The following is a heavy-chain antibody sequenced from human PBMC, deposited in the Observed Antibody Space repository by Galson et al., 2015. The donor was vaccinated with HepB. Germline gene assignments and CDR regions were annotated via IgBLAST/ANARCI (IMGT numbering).Heavy chain of an antibody. CDR2: ISAYNGNT. D-gene: IGHD6-13*01. V-gene: IGHV1-18*01. CDR3: ARDGRIAAAGTFSFGYYYGMDV. Sequence: SVKVSCKASGYTFTRYGISWVRQAPGQGLEWMGWISAYNGNTNYAQKLQGRVTMTTDTSTSTAYMELRSLRSDDTAVYYCARDGRIAAAGTFSFGYYYGMDVWGQGTTVTVSS. J-gene: IGHJ6*02. CDR1: GYTFTRYG.